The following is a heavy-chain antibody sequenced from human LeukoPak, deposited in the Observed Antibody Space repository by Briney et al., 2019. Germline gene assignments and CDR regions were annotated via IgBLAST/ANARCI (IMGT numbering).Heavy chain of an antibody. CDR1: GGSISSGGYY. D-gene: IGHD6-13*01. V-gene: IGHV4-30-2*01. J-gene: IGHJ3*02. Sequence: PSQTLSLTCTVSGGSISSGGYYWSWIRQPPGKGLEWIGYIYHSGSTYYNPSLKSRVTISVDTSKNQFSLKLSSVTAADTAVYYCAREYSSSWYHSFSSGAFDIWGQGTMVTVSS. CDR2: IYHSGST. CDR3: AREYSSSWYHSFSSGAFDI.